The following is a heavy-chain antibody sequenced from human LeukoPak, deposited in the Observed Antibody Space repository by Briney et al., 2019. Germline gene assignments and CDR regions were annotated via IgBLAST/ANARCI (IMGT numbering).Heavy chain of an antibody. CDR1: GFTFSSYS. J-gene: IGHJ4*02. Sequence: PGGSLRLSCAASGFTFSSYSMNWVRQAPGKGLEWVSSISSSSSYIYYADSAKGRFTISRDNAKNSLYLQMNSLRAEDTAVYYCARDGMYYYDSSGYYYVSGLDYWGQGTLVTVSS. D-gene: IGHD3-22*01. V-gene: IGHV3-21*01. CDR3: ARDGMYYYDSSGYYYVSGLDY. CDR2: ISSSSSYI.